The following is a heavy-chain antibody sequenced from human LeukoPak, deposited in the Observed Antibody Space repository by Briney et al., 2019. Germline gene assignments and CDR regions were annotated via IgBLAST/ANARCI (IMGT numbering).Heavy chain of an antibody. D-gene: IGHD3-22*01. CDR3: AGLTCYYDSSGYPIDY. V-gene: IGHV3-53*01. J-gene: IGHJ4*02. CDR1: GFTVSSNY. Sequence: DPGGSLRLSCAASGFTVSSNYMSWVRQAPGKGLEWVSVIYSGGSTYYADSVKGRFTISRDNSKNTLYLQMNSLRAEDTAVYYCAGLTCYYDSSGYPIDYWGQGTLVTVSS. CDR2: IYSGGST.